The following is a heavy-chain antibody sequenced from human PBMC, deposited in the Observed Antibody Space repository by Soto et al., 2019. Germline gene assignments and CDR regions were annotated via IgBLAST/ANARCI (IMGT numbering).Heavy chain of an antibody. CDR2: ISSSSSYI. Sequence: EVQLVESGGGLVKPGGSLRLSCAASGFTFSSYSMNWVRQAPGKGLEWVSSISSSSSYIYYADSVKGRFTISRDNAKNTVYLQMNSLRAEDMAVYYCARDEDMVRGVFDYWGQGTLVTVSS. D-gene: IGHD3-10*01. V-gene: IGHV3-21*01. CDR1: GFTFSSYS. CDR3: ARDEDMVRGVFDY. J-gene: IGHJ4*02.